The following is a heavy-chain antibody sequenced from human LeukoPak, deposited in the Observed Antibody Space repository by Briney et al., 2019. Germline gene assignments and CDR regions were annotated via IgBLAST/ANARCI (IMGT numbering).Heavy chain of an antibody. D-gene: IGHD3-10*01. V-gene: IGHV3-74*01. J-gene: IGHJ4*02. CDR2: INEDGSST. Sequence: GGSLRLSCAASGYTFSTYWMHWIRQGPGKGLVWVSRINEDGSSTSYADSVRGRFTISRDNAKNTLYLQMNSLRAEDTAVYYCTRDTFGARASWGQGTLVTVSS. CDR3: TRDTFGARAS. CDR1: GYTFSTYW.